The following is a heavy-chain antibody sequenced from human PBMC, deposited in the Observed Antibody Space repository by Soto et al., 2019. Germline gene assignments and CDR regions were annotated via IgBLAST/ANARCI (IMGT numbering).Heavy chain of an antibody. CDR2: ISSNGGST. J-gene: IGHJ4*02. CDR1: GVTFSSYA. Sequence: GGSLRLSCSASGVTFSSYAMHWVRQAPGKGLEYVSAISSNGGSTYYADSVKGRFTISRDNSKNTLYLQMSSLRAEDTAVYYCARQVGYCSGGSCSDYWGQGTLVTVSS. V-gene: IGHV3-64D*08. D-gene: IGHD2-15*01. CDR3: ARQVGYCSGGSCSDY.